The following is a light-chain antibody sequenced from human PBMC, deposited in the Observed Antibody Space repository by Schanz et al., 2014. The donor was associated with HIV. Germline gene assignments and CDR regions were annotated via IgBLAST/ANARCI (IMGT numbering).Light chain of an antibody. CDR2: DVY. J-gene: IGLJ3*02. Sequence: QSVLTQPASVSGSPGQSITISCTGTSGDVGRYDYVSWYQQHPGKAPKLLIYDVYNRPSGISDRFSGSKSGNTATLAISSLQAEDEADYYCSSYTSSTWVFGGGTKLTVL. CDR3: SSYTSSTWV. CDR1: SGDVGRYDY. V-gene: IGLV2-14*03.